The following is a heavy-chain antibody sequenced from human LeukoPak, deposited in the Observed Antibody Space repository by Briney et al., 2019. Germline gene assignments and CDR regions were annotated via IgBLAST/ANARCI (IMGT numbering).Heavy chain of an antibody. D-gene: IGHD6-13*01. V-gene: IGHV1-69*05. J-gene: IGHJ4*02. CDR1: GGTFSSYA. CDR3: AKRFQGFGYNSRWPEDQYFDY. Sequence: SVKVSCKASGGTFSSYAISWVRQAPGQGLEWMGRIIPIFGTANYAQKFQGRVTITTDESTSTAYMELSSLRSEDTAVYYCAKRFQGFGYNSRWPEDQYFDYWGQGTLVTVSS. CDR2: IIPIFGTA.